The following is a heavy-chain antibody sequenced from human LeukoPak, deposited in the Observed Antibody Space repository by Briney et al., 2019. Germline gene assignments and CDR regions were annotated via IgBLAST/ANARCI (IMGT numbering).Heavy chain of an antibody. J-gene: IGHJ5*02. Sequence: KPSETLSLTCTVSGGSISSYYWSWIRQPAGKGLEWIGRNYTSGSTNYNPSHKSRVTMSVDTSKNQFSQKLSSVTAADTAVYYCARDFPPYYDSSGYYLNWFDPWGQGTLVTVSS. CDR1: GGSISSYY. CDR3: ARDFPPYYDSSGYYLNWFDP. CDR2: NYTSGST. D-gene: IGHD3-22*01. V-gene: IGHV4-4*07.